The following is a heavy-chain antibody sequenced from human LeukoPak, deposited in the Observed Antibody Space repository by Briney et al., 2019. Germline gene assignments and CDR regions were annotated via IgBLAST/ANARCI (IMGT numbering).Heavy chain of an antibody. CDR1: GFPFSSYA. Sequence: GALRLSCAASGFPFSSYAMSWVRQAPGKGLEWVSAISGSGGSTYYADSVKGQFTISRDNSKNTLYLQMNSLRAEDTAVYYCAKELWFGELLYRDWGQGTLVTVSS. J-gene: IGHJ4*02. D-gene: IGHD3-10*01. CDR2: ISGSGGST. V-gene: IGHV3-23*01. CDR3: AKELWFGELLYRD.